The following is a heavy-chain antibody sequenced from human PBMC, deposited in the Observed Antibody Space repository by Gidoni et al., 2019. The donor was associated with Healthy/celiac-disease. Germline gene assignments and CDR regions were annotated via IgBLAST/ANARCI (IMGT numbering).Heavy chain of an antibody. D-gene: IGHD5-12*01. J-gene: IGHJ6*03. CDR2: IDPSDSYT. Sequence: RIDPSDSYTNYSPSFQGHVTISADKSISTAYLQWSSLKASDTAMYYCARLWGEMATNYYYYYYYMDVWGKGTTVTVSS. CDR3: ARLWGEMATNYYYYYYYMDV. V-gene: IGHV5-10-1*01.